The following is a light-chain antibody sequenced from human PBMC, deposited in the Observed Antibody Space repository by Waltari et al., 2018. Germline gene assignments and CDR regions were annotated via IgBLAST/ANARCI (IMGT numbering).Light chain of an antibody. V-gene: IGKV1-12*01. J-gene: IGKJ3*01. CDR3: QQGNSFPIT. CDR2: GTS. CDR1: QDIGNR. Sequence: DIQMTQSPSPVSASVRDRSTITCRASQDIGNRLAWYQQQPGKAPNLLIYGTSSLQTGVPSRFSGSGSGTEFSLTISSLQPEDFGTYYCQQGNSFPITFGPGTKVEIK.